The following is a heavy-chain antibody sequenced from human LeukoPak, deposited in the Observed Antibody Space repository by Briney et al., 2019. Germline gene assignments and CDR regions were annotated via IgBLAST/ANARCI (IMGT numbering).Heavy chain of an antibody. CDR3: ARDQESYAPFDY. V-gene: IGHV3-30*03. J-gene: IGHJ4*02. CDR2: ISYDGSNK. CDR1: GFTFSSYG. Sequence: GGSLRLSCAASGFTFSSYGMHWVRQAPGKGLEWVAVISYDGSNKYYADSVKGRFTISRDNSKNTLYLQMNSLRAEDTAVYYCARDQESYAPFDYWGQGTLVTVSS. D-gene: IGHD1-26*01.